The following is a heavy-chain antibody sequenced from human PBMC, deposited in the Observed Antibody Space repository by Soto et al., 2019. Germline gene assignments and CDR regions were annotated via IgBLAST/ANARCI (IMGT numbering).Heavy chain of an antibody. CDR3: ARRGDEGGFYYYYMDV. Sequence: SETLSLTCTVSGGSISSYYWSWIRRPPGKGLEWIGYIYYSGSTNYNPSLKSRVTISVHTSKNQFSLKLSSVTAADTAVYYCARRGDEGGFYYYYMDVWGKGTTVTVSS. J-gene: IGHJ6*03. D-gene: IGHD3-16*01. V-gene: IGHV4-59*08. CDR1: GGSISSYY. CDR2: IYYSGST.